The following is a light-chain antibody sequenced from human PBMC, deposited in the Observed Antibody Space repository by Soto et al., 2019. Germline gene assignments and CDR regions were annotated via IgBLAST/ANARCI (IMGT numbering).Light chain of an antibody. V-gene: IGKV3-20*01. Sequence: EIVLTQSPGTLSLSPGERATLSCRASQRVSSGYLGWYQQRPGQAPRLFIYGASSRATGIPDRFSGGGSGTHFTLTISRLEPEDFALYYCQQYGSSPRITFGQGTRLEI. CDR1: QRVSSGY. CDR2: GAS. J-gene: IGKJ5*01. CDR3: QQYGSSPRIT.